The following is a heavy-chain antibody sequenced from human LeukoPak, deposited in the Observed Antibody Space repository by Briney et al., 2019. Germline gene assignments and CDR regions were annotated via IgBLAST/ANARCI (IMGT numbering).Heavy chain of an antibody. D-gene: IGHD3-10*01. CDR3: ARLWDYYGWGSVDY. V-gene: IGHV4-39*07. CDR1: GGSISSSGYY. CDR2: IHYSGST. Sequence: SETLSLTCTVSGGSISSSGYYWGWIRQPPGKGLEWIGSIHYSGSTYYNPSLKSRVTISADTSKNQFSLKLSSVTAADTAVYYCARLWDYYGWGSVDYWGQGTLVTVPS. J-gene: IGHJ4*02.